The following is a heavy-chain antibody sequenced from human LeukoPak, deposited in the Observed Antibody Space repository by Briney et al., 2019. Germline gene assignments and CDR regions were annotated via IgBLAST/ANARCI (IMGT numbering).Heavy chain of an antibody. CDR1: GGSISSYY. Sequence: PSETLSLTCTVSGGSISSYYWNWLRQPPGKGPEWIGYIYYNGSTNYNPSLKSRVTISIKTSKNQFSLKLSCVTAEDTAVYYWARRAYSSGYYFFDYWGEGTLVTVSS. J-gene: IGHJ4*02. D-gene: IGHD3-22*01. CDR2: IYYNGST. V-gene: IGHV4-59*01. CDR3: ARRAYSSGYYFFDY.